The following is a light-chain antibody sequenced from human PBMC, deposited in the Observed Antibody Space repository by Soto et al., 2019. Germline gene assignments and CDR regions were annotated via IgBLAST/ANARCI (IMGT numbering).Light chain of an antibody. Sequence: QSVLTQPPSVSAAPGQKGTISCSGSRSNIGNNYVFWYQQLPGTAPKLLIYDNDTRPSGIPDRFSGSKSGTSATLGITGLQTGDEADYYCATWDRSLSVGVFGGGTQLTVL. V-gene: IGLV1-51*01. CDR2: DND. CDR1: RSNIGNNY. CDR3: ATWDRSLSVGV. J-gene: IGLJ2*01.